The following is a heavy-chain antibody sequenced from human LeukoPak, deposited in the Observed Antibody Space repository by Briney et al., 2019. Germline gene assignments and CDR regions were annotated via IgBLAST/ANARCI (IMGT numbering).Heavy chain of an antibody. CDR3: ARGRYSSGWYIARWFDP. Sequence: SETLSLTCAVYGGSFSGYYWSWIRQPPEKGLEWIGEINHSGSTNYNPSLKSRVTISVDTSKNQFSLKLSSVTAADTAVYYCARGRYSSGWYIARWFDPWGQGTLVTVSS. V-gene: IGHV4-34*01. D-gene: IGHD6-19*01. J-gene: IGHJ5*02. CDR2: INHSGST. CDR1: GGSFSGYY.